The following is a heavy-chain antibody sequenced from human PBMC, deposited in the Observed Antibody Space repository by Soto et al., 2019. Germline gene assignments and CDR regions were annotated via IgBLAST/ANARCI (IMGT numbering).Heavy chain of an antibody. CDR2: IYKSATT. Sequence: SETLSLTCSVAGDSISNLDYFWAWIRQPPGQALEYIGYIYKSATTYYNPSFESRVAISVDTSKSQFSLNVTSVTAADTAVYFCSRGRYCLTGRCFPNWFDSWGQGALVTVSS. CDR1: GDSISNLDYF. CDR3: SRGRYCLTGRCFPNWFDS. V-gene: IGHV4-30-4*01. D-gene: IGHD7-27*01. J-gene: IGHJ5*01.